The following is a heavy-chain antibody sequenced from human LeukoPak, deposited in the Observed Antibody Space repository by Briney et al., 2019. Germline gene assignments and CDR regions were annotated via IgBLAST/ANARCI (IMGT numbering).Heavy chain of an antibody. CDR1: GYTFSSYG. CDR3: ARAVVVPAAINAFDI. Sequence: SLKLSCKASGYTFSSYGISWVRQAPGQGLEWMGWIISSVGIANYAQKFEGRVTITADKSTSTAYMELSSLRSEDTAVYYCARAVVVPAAINAFDIWGQGTMVTVSS. J-gene: IGHJ3*02. D-gene: IGHD2-2*01. V-gene: IGHV1-69*10. CDR2: IISSVGIA.